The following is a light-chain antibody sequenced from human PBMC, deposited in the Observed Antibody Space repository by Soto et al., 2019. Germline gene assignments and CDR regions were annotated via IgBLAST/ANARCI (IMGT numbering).Light chain of an antibody. CDR2: YDS. CDR3: QVWDSRSDQYV. V-gene: IGLV3-21*04. CDR1: NIGSKS. J-gene: IGLJ1*01. Sequence: SYELTQPPSVSVAPGKTARITCGGNNIGSKSVHWYQQKPGQAPVLVIYYDSDRPSGIPERFSGSNSGNTATLTISRVEAGDEADYYCQVWDSRSDQYVFGTGTKLTVL.